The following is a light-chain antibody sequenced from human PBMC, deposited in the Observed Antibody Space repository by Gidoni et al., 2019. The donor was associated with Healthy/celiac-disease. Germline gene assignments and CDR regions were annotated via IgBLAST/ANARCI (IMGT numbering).Light chain of an antibody. CDR2: GNS. Sequence: QSVLTQPPSVSWAPGQRVTISCTVSSSNIGAGYDVHWYQQLPGTAPKLLIYGNSNRPSGVPDRFSGSKSGTSASLAITGLQAEDEADYYCQSYDSSLSGSVVFGGGTKLTVL. V-gene: IGLV1-40*01. CDR3: QSYDSSLSGSVV. CDR1: SSNIGAGYD. J-gene: IGLJ2*01.